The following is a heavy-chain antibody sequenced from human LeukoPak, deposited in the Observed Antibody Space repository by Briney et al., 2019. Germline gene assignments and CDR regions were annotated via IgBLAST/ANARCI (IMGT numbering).Heavy chain of an antibody. CDR2: INHSGST. D-gene: IGHD6-6*01. V-gene: IGHV4-34*01. CDR3: AGQIGARHRPIY. Sequence: PSETLSLTCAVYGGSLSGYWWDWIRQPPGKGLEWIGEINHSGSTNYNPSLKSRVTISVDTSKNQFSLNLSSVTAADTAVYHCAGQIGARHRPIYWGQGNLVTVSS. J-gene: IGHJ4*02. CDR1: GGSLSGYW.